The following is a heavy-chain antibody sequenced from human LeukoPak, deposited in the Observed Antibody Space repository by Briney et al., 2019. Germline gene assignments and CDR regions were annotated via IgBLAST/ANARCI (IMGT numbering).Heavy chain of an antibody. J-gene: IGHJ4*02. CDR3: ATGSTFYDY. CDR2: IYNDGST. CDR1: GFTVSNNY. V-gene: IGHV3-53*01. Sequence: GGSLRLSCAASGFTVSNNYISWARQAPGKGLEWVSVIYNDGSTYYADSVKGRFTISRDNSKNTLYLQMNSLRAEDTAVYYCATGSTFYDYWGQGTLVTVSS.